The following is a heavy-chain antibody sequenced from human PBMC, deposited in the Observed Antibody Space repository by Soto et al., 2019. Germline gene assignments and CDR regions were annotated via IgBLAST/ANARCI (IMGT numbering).Heavy chain of an antibody. Sequence: GGSLRLSCAASGFTFSGSAMHWVRQASGKGLEWVGRIRSKANSYATAYAASVKGRFTISRDDSKNTAYLQMNSLKTEDTAVYYCTRPRLADGDYAWFDPWGQGTLVTVSS. D-gene: IGHD4-17*01. CDR2: IRSKANSYAT. CDR1: GFTFSGSA. CDR3: TRPRLADGDYAWFDP. J-gene: IGHJ5*02. V-gene: IGHV3-73*01.